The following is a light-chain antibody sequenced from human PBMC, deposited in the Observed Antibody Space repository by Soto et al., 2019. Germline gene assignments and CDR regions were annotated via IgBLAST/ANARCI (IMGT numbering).Light chain of an antibody. Sequence: QSVLTQPPSVSGSPGQSVTISCTGTSSDVGAYNFVSWYQQYPGKAPKLIIFDVSARPSGVPDRFSGSKSGNTASLTISGLQADDEADYYCCSYAGTYSPVLGGGTQL. CDR2: DVS. V-gene: IGLV2-11*01. J-gene: IGLJ2*01. CDR1: SSDVGAYNF. CDR3: CSYAGTYSPV.